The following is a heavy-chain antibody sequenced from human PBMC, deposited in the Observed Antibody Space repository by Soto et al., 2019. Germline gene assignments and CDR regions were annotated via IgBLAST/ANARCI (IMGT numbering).Heavy chain of an antibody. D-gene: IGHD3-3*01. CDR1: GYTFTSYG. CDR3: ARGSRDDRAIVGVVPFPYYYYYMDV. CDR2: ISAYNGNT. Sequence: ASVKVSCKASGYTFTSYGISWVRQAPGQGLEWMGWISAYNGNTSYAQKFQGRVTMTRDTSTSTVYMELSSLRSEDTAVYYCARGSRDDRAIVGVVPFPYYYYYMDVWGKGTTVTVSS. V-gene: IGHV1-18*01. J-gene: IGHJ6*03.